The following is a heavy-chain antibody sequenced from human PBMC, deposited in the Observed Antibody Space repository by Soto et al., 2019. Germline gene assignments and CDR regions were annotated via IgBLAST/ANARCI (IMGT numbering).Heavy chain of an antibody. CDR1: GGSISSGGYY. D-gene: IGHD3-3*01. CDR3: ARVVRPITIFGVGNWFDP. V-gene: IGHV4-31*03. CDR2: IYYSGST. J-gene: IGHJ5*02. Sequence: SETLSLTCTVSGGSISSGGYYWSWIRQHPGKGLEWIGYIYYSGSTYYNPSLKSRVTISVDTSKNQFSLKLSSVTAADTAVYYCARVVRPITIFGVGNWFDPWGQGTLVTVSS.